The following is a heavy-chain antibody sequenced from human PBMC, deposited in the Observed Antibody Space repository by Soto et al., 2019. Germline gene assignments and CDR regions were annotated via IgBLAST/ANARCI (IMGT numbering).Heavy chain of an antibody. CDR3: AKDHDYDNRGIHY. CDR1: GFTFSSYA. J-gene: IGHJ4*02. CDR2: ISGSGGST. V-gene: IGHV3-23*01. Sequence: GGSLRLSCAASGFTFSSYAMSWVRQAPGKGLEWVSAISGSGGSTYYADSVKGRFTISRDNSKNTLYLQMNSLGAEDTAVYYCAKDHDYDNRGIHYWGQGALVTVSS. D-gene: IGHD3-22*01.